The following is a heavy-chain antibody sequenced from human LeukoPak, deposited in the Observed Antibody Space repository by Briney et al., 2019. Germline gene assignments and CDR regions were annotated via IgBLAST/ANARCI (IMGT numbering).Heavy chain of an antibody. J-gene: IGHJ4*02. CDR2: ISGSGGST. CDR3: AKGPPTGSSGVIIWIDY. D-gene: IGHD3-10*01. Sequence: GGSLRLSCAASGFTFSSYAMSWVRQAPGKGLEWVSAISGSGGSTYYADSVKGRFTISRDNSKNTLYLQMSSLRAEDTAVYYCAKGPPTGSSGVIIWIDYWGQGTLVTVSS. CDR1: GFTFSSYA. V-gene: IGHV3-23*01.